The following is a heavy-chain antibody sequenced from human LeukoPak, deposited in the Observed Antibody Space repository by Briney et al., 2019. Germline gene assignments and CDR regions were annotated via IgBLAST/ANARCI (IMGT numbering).Heavy chain of an antibody. CDR2: IYSGSTT. CDR3: AKGSRPGSSGYPNLDH. V-gene: IGHV3-53*01. CDR1: GFTVSNNY. J-gene: IGHJ4*02. D-gene: IGHD3-22*01. Sequence: PGGSLRLSCAASGFTVSNNYMNWVRQAPGKGLEWVSLIYSGSTTNYADSVKGRFTISRDNSKNTLYLQMNSLRVDYTAVYYCAKGSRPGSSGYPNLDHWGQGTLVTVSS.